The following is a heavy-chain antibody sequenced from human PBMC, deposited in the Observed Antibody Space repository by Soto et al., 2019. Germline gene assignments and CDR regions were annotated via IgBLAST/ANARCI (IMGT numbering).Heavy chain of an antibody. CDR2: MNPNSGNT. D-gene: IGHD5-18*01. CDR3: ARAVLDTAMVDAFDI. V-gene: IGHV1-8*01. J-gene: IGHJ3*02. CDR1: GYTFTSYD. Sequence: GASVKVSCKASGYTFTSYDIKWVRQATGQGLEWIGWMNPNSGNTGYAQKFQGKVTMTRNTYISTAYMELSSLRSEDTAVYYCARAVLDTAMVDAFDIWGQGTMVTVSS.